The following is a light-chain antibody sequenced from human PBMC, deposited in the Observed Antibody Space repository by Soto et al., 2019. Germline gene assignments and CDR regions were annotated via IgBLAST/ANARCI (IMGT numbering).Light chain of an antibody. Sequence: QSVLSQPASVSGYPGQATAISCTGTSSDIDDYNYVSWYQQHPGKAPKVMIYDVSNRPSGVSNRFSGSKSGNTASLTISGLQAEDEADYYCSSYTSSSTLVFGTGTKVTVL. CDR2: DVS. J-gene: IGLJ1*01. CDR3: SSYTSSSTLV. CDR1: SSDIDDYNY. V-gene: IGLV2-14*01.